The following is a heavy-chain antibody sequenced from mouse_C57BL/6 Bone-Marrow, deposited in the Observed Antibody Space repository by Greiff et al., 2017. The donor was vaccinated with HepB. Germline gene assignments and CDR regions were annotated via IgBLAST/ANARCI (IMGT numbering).Heavy chain of an antibody. Sequence: EVKVVESGGGLVKPGGSLKLSCAASGFTFSDYGMHWVRQAPEKGLEWVAYISSGSSTIYYADTVKGRFTISRDNAKNTLFLQMTSLRSEDTAMYYCARLTTVVSSYWYFDVWGTGTTVTVSS. J-gene: IGHJ1*03. CDR3: ARLTTVVSSYWYFDV. D-gene: IGHD1-1*01. V-gene: IGHV5-17*01. CDR2: ISSGSSTI. CDR1: GFTFSDYG.